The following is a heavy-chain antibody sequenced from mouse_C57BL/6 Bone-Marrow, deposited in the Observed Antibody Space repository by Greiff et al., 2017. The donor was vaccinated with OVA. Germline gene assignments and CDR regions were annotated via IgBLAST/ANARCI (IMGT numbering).Heavy chain of an antibody. CDR2: IDPSDSYT. Sequence: QVQLQQSGAELVRPGASVKLSCTASGFNIKDYYMHWVKQRPGQGLEWIGVIDPSDSYTNYNQKFKGKATLTVDTSSSTAYMQLSSLTSEDSAVYYCAILFAYWGQGTLVTVSA. J-gene: IGHJ3*01. CDR1: GFNIKDYY. CDR3: AILFAY. V-gene: IGHV1-59*01.